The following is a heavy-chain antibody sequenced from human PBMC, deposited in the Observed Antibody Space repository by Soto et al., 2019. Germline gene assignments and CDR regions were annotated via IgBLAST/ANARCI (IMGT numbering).Heavy chain of an antibody. CDR3: ARVGAGYCTNGVCPTGPFDP. J-gene: IGHJ5*02. V-gene: IGHV1-69*06. D-gene: IGHD2-8*01. CDR2: IIPIFGTA. CDR1: GGTFSSYA. Sequence: GASVKVSCKASGGTFSSYAISWVRQAPGQGLEWMGGIIPIFGTANYAQKFQGRVTITADKSTSTAYMELSSLRSEDTAVYYCARVGAGYCTNGVCPTGPFDPRGQGTLVTVSS.